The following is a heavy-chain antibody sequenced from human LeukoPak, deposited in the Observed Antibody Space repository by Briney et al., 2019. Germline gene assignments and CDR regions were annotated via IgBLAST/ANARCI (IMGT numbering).Heavy chain of an antibody. Sequence: SETLSLTCAVSGYSISSGYYWGWIRQPPGKGLEWLGSIYHSGSTYNNPSLKSRVTMSVDTSKNQFSLKLTSVTAADTAVYYCARAYSNWFDPWGQGALVTVSS. D-gene: IGHD4-11*01. J-gene: IGHJ5*02. CDR1: GYSISSGYY. V-gene: IGHV4-38-2*01. CDR3: ARAYSNWFDP. CDR2: IYHSGST.